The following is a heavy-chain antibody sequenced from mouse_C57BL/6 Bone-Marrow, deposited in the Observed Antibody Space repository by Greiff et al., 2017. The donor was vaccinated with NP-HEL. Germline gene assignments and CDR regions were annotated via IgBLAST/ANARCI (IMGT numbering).Heavy chain of an antibody. D-gene: IGHD2-5*01. Sequence: QVQLQQSGAELVRPGTSVKMSCKASGYTFTNYWIGWAKQRPGHGLEWIGDIYPGGGYTNYNEKFKGKATLTADKSSSTAYMQLSSLTSEDSAIYYCARLGYSNYPWYFDVGGRGTAVTVTS. V-gene: IGHV1-63*01. J-gene: IGHJ1*03. CDR1: GYTFTNYW. CDR3: ARLGYSNYPWYFDV. CDR2: IYPGGGYT.